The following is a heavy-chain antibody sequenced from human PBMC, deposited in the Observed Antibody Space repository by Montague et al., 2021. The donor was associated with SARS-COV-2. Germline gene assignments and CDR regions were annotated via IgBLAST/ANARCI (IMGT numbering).Heavy chain of an antibody. J-gene: IGHJ4*02. Sequence: SLRLSCAASGFTFSSYEMNWVRQAPGKGLEWVSYISSSGSTIYYADSVKGRFTISRDNVKNSLYLQMNSLRAEDTAVYYCARDRWYSSSSGSDYWGQGTLVTVSS. D-gene: IGHD6-6*01. CDR1: GFTFSSYE. CDR2: ISSSGSTI. CDR3: ARDRWYSSSSGSDY. V-gene: IGHV3-48*03.